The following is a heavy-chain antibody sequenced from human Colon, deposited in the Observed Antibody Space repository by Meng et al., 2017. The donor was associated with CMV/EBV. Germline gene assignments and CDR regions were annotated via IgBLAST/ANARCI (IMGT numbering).Heavy chain of an antibody. Sequence: QVQLVQSGAEVKKPGASVRVSCKASGDTFSKLYIHWVRQAPGQGLEWMGSITPNGDSTYYAQNFQGRVTMTSDTSTSTIYMDLNNLRSEDTAVYYCARQISVGSVDPWGQGTLVTVSS. CDR3: ARQISVGSVDP. D-gene: IGHD1-26*01. CDR1: GDTFSKLY. V-gene: IGHV1-46*01. CDR2: ITPNGDST. J-gene: IGHJ5*02.